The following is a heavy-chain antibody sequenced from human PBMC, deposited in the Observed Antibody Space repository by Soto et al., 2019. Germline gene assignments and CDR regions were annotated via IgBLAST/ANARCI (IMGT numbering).Heavy chain of an antibody. J-gene: IGHJ4*02. V-gene: IGHV4-61*01. CDR2: IYYSGST. Sequence: PSETLSLTCTVSGGSVSSGNYYWSWIRQPPGKGLEWIGYIYYSGSTNYSPSLKSRVTISVDMSKNQFYLKLSSVTAADTAVYYCARVVLGTIREWPAYFDYWGQGTLVTVSS. D-gene: IGHD3-3*01. CDR3: ARVVLGTIREWPAYFDY. CDR1: GGSVSSGNYY.